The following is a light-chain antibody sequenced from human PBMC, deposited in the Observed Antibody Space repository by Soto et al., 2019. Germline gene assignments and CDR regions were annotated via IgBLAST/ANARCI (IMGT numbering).Light chain of an antibody. J-gene: IGLJ3*02. V-gene: IGLV2-23*02. CDR1: SSDFGTYNL. CDR2: EDT. Sequence: QSALTQPASVSGSPGQSITISCTATSSDFGTYNLVSWYRQHSGKAPQVLIYEDTKRSSGVSFRFAASKSRKTASLTISGLKAEDEADYHCCSYAGNRTFVFGGGTKVTVL. CDR3: CSYAGNRTFV.